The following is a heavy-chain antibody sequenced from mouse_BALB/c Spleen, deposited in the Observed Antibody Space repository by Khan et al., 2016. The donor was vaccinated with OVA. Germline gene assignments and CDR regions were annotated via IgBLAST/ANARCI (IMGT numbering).Heavy chain of an antibody. Sequence: VQLKASGPELVKPGASVKISCKASGYSFTGYFMNWVMQSHGKSLEWIGRINPHIGETFYNQKFKDKATLTVDKSSSTAHMELRSLASEDSAVYYCARIYGSDFDYWGQGTTLTVSS. D-gene: IGHD1-1*01. CDR1: GYSFTGYF. CDR3: ARIYGSDFDY. J-gene: IGHJ2*01. CDR2: INPHIGET. V-gene: IGHV1-20*02.